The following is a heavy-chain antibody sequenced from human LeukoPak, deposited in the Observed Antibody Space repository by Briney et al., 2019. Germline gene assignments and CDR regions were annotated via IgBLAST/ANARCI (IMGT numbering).Heavy chain of an antibody. V-gene: IGHV3-30*02. J-gene: IGHJ4*02. CDR3: ATAIQLWYALYG. D-gene: IGHD5-18*01. CDR2: IRYDGSNK. CDR1: GFTFSSYG. Sequence: PGGSLRLSCTTSGFTFSSYGMHWVRQAPGKGLEWVAFIRYDGSNKYYADSVKGRFTISRDNSKNTLYLQMNSLRAEDTAVYYCATAIQLWYALYGWGQGTLVTVSS.